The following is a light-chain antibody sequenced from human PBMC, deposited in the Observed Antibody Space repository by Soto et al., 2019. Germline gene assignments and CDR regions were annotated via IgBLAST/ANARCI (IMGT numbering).Light chain of an antibody. Sequence: EIVLTQSPATLPLSQGERATLSCRASQSVSSYLAWYQQKPGQAPRLLIYDASNRATGIPARFSGSGSGTDFTLTISSLEPEDFAVYYCQQRSNWPPRITFGQGTRLEIK. CDR1: QSVSSY. CDR3: QQRSNWPPRIT. V-gene: IGKV3-11*01. J-gene: IGKJ5*01. CDR2: DAS.